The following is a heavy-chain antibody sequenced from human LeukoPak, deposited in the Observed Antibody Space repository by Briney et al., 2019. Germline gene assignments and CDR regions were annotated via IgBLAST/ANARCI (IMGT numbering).Heavy chain of an antibody. CDR1: GFTFSSYA. Sequence: PGGSLRLSCAASGFTFSSYAMSWVRQAPGKGLEWVSAISGSGGSTYYADSAKGRFTISRDNSKNTLYLQMNSLRAEDTAVYYCAKDKGRYSGSYDDYFDYWGQGTLVTVSS. CDR3: AKDKGRYSGSYDDYFDY. J-gene: IGHJ4*02. CDR2: ISGSGGST. D-gene: IGHD1-26*01. V-gene: IGHV3-23*01.